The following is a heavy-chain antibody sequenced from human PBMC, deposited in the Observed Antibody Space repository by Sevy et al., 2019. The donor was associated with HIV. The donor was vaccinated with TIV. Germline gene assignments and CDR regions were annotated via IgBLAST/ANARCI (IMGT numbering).Heavy chain of an antibody. D-gene: IGHD3-22*01. V-gene: IGHV1-18*01. CDR1: GYTFTSYG. CDR3: ARDLPAHYYDSSGPPRGNLDY. J-gene: IGHJ4*02. Sequence: ASVKVSCKASGYTFTSYGISWVRQAPGQGLEWMGWLSAYHGNTNYAQKLQGRVTMTTDTSTSTAYMELRSLRSDDTAVYYCARDLPAHYYDSSGPPRGNLDYWGQGTLVTVSS. CDR2: LSAYHGNT.